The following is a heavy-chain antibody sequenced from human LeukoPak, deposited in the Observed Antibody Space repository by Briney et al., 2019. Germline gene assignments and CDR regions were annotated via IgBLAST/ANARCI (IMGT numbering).Heavy chain of an antibody. Sequence: GGSLRLSCEASGFTFSDYWMNWARQAPGNALEWVAYIRKDGSEKYYVDSVKGRFTISRDNAKNSLYLQMNSLRAEDTAVYYCAKMVREFYTISYYFDYWGQGTLVTVSS. D-gene: IGHD2-8*01. CDR3: AKMVREFYTISYYFDY. J-gene: IGHJ4*02. CDR2: IRKDGSEK. CDR1: GFTFSDYW. V-gene: IGHV3-7*03.